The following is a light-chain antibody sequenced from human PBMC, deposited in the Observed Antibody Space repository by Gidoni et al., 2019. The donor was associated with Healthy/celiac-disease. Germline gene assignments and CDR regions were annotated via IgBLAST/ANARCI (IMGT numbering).Light chain of an antibody. V-gene: IGKV1-13*02. Sequence: AIQWTQPPSSLSPSVGDRVTLTCRASQVISSALAWYQQKPEQAPKLLIPDASTMATGVPARFSGSGSGTDFTLTISSLQPEDFAIYYCQQFDSFPLTFGGXTKVQIK. CDR2: DAS. J-gene: IGKJ4*01. CDR3: QQFDSFPLT. CDR1: QVISSA.